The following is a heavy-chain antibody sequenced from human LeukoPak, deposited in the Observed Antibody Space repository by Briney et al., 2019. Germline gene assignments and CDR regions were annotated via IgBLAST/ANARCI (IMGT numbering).Heavy chain of an antibody. CDR1: GYTFTSYG. CDR2: ISAYSGNT. D-gene: IGHD1-14*01. Sequence: ASVKVSCKASGYTFTSYGISWVRQAPGQGLEWMGWISAYSGNTNYARKLQGRVTMATDTSTSTAYMELRSLRSDDTAVYYCARGNHYGQFDPWGQGTLVTVSS. V-gene: IGHV1-18*01. CDR3: ARGNHYGQFDP. J-gene: IGHJ5*02.